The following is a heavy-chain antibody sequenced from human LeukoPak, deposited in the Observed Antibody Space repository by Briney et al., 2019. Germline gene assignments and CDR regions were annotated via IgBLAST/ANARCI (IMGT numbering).Heavy chain of an antibody. CDR3: ARQVSGSSLVDY. J-gene: IGHJ4*02. D-gene: IGHD1-26*01. CDR1: GFTFSDYY. CDR2: ISSSSSYT. V-gene: IGHV3-11*03. Sequence: PGGSLRLSCAASGFTFSDYYMSWIRQAPGKGLEWVSYISSSSSYTNYADSVKGRFTISRDNAKNSLYLQMNSLRAEDTAVYYCARQVSGSSLVDYWGQGTLVTVSS.